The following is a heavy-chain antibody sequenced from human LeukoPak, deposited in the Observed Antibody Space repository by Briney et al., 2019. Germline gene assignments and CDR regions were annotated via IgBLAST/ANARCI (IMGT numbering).Heavy chain of an antibody. D-gene: IGHD3-22*01. CDR1: GGSISSYY. CDR2: IYTSGST. V-gene: IGHV4-4*07. Sequence: PSETLSLTCAVSGGSISSYYWSWIRQPAGKGLEWIGCIYTSGSTNYNPSLKSRVTMSVDTSKNQFSLKLSSVTAADTAVYYCAIQYYYDSSGYFHDYWGQGTLVTVSS. J-gene: IGHJ4*02. CDR3: AIQYYYDSSGYFHDY.